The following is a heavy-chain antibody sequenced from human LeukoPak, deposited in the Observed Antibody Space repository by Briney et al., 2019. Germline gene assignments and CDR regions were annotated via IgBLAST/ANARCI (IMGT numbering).Heavy chain of an antibody. J-gene: IGHJ4*02. CDR3: ARSPYSSSWNTFDY. D-gene: IGHD6-13*01. CDR1: GFTFSSYA. CDR2: ISGSGGST. Sequence: GGSLRLSCAASGFTFSSYAMSWVRQAPGKGLEWVSAISGSGGSTYYADSVKGRFTISRDNSKNTLYLQMNSLRAEDTAVYYCARSPYSSSWNTFDYWGQGTLVTVSS. V-gene: IGHV3-23*01.